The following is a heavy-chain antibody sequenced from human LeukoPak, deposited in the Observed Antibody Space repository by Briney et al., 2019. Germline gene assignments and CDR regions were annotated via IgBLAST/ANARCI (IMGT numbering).Heavy chain of an antibody. D-gene: IGHD3-3*01. CDR1: GGSFSGYY. Sequence: SETLSLTCAVYGGSFSGYYWSWIRQPPGKGLEWIGEINHSGSTNYNPSLKSRVTISVDTSKNQFSLKLSSVTAADTAVYYCSGQGRFLDHHYYYYYYMDVWGKGTTVTVSS. CDR2: INHSGST. CDR3: SGQGRFLDHHYYYYYYMDV. J-gene: IGHJ6*03. V-gene: IGHV4-34*01.